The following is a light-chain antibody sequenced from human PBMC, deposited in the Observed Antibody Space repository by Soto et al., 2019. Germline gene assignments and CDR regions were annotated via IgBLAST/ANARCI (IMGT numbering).Light chain of an antibody. CDR1: QGISNY. V-gene: IGKV1-27*01. J-gene: IGKJ4*01. Sequence: DIQMTQSPSSLSASVGDRVTITCRASQGISNYLAWYQQKPGKVPKLMIYDASNLQSGVPSRFSGSGSGTDFIVNIRSLQPEEVAHYSFQMYTSAAPTFGGGNKVDIK. CDR2: DAS. CDR3: QMYTSAAPT.